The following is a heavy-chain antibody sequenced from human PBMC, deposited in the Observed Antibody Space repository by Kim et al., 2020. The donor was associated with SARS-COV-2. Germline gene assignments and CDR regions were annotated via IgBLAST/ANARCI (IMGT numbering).Heavy chain of an antibody. V-gene: IGHV3-23*03. D-gene: IGHD3-10*01. CDR1: GFTFSSYA. Sequence: GGSLRLSCAASGFTFSSYAMSWVRQAPGKGLEWVSVIYSGGSSTYYADSVKGRFTISRDNSKNTLYLQMNSLRAEDTAVYYCARDSVVRGRLLWFGEPDYYYGMDVWGQGTTVTVSS. CDR2: IYSGGSST. J-gene: IGHJ6*02. CDR3: ARDSVVRGRLLWFGEPDYYYGMDV.